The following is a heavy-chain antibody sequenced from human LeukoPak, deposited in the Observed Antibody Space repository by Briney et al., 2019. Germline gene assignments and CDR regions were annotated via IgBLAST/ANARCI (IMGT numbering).Heavy chain of an antibody. J-gene: IGHJ3*02. CDR1: GDSINSYY. CDR3: ARRIIAVAGFDDAFDI. D-gene: IGHD6-19*01. V-gene: IGHV4-59*01. CDR2: IYYSGST. Sequence: SETLSLTCTVSGDSINSYYWSWIRQPPGKGLEWIGYIYYSGSTNYNPSLKSRVTISVDTSKNQFSLKLSSVTAADTAVYHCARRIIAVAGFDDAFDIWGQGTMVTVSS.